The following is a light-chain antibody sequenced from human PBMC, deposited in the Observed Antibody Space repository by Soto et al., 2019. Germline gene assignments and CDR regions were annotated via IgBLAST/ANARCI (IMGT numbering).Light chain of an antibody. J-gene: IGKJ4*01. V-gene: IGKV1-39*01. Sequence: DIQMTQSPSSLSASVGDRVTITCRASQGISSYLNWYQQKPGKVPKFLIYAASSLQSGVPSRFSGSGSGTDFTLTISSLQPEDFATYYCQQSYSTPITFGGGTKVEIK. CDR2: AAS. CDR3: QQSYSTPIT. CDR1: QGISSY.